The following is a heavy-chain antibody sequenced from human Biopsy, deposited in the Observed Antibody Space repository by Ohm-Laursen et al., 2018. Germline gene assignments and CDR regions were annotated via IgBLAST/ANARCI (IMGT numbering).Heavy chain of an antibody. J-gene: IGHJ6*02. CDR2: IYYDGIT. CDR3: ARVAGGYAYYYGMDV. Sequence: SDTLSLTCAVSGYSVTNDYYWGWIRQPPGKGLEWIGNIYYDGITYYNPSLKSQVAMSVDTSKKKFSLRLTFVTAADTAVYYCARVAGGYAYYYGMDVWGQGTTVTVSS. CDR1: GYSVTNDYY. D-gene: IGHD5-12*01. V-gene: IGHV4-38-2*01.